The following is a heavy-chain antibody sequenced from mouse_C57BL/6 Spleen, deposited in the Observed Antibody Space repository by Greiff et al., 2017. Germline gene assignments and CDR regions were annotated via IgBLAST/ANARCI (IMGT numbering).Heavy chain of an antibody. V-gene: IGHV1-55*01. CDR2: IYPGSGST. D-gene: IGHD1-1*01. Sequence: VKLQQPGAELVKPGASVKMSCKASGYTFTSYWITWVKQRPGQGLEWIGDIYPGSGSTNYNEKFKSKATMTVATSSSTAYMQLSSLTTEDSAVYYCARRITTVEAGNFDYWGQGTTLTVSS. CDR1: GYTFTSYW. CDR3: ARRITTVEAGNFDY. J-gene: IGHJ2*01.